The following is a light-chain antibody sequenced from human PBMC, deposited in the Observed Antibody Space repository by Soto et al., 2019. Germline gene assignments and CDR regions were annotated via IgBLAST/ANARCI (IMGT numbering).Light chain of an antibody. J-gene: IGLJ2*01. CDR3: SSYAGSNNLGV. V-gene: IGLV2-8*01. CDR2: EVS. Sequence: QSALTQPPSASGSPGQSVAISCTGTSSDIGAYNYVSWYQQHPGKAPKLIIFEVSKRPSGVPDRFSGSKSGNTASLTVSGLQAEDEADYYCSSYAGSNNLGVFGGGTKLTVL. CDR1: SSDIGAYNY.